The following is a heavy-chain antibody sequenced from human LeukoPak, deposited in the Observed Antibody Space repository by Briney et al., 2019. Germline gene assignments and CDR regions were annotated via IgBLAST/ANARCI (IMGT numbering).Heavy chain of an antibody. CDR1: GYTFTSYD. D-gene: IGHD2-2*01. CDR3: ARGVVVPAAMVYYYYGMDV. Sequence: GASVKVSCKASGYTFTSYDINWVRQATGQGLEWMGWMNPNSGNTGYAQKLQGRVTMTTDTSTTTAYMELRSLRSDDTAVYYCARGVVVPAAMVYYYYGMDVWGQGTTVTVSS. CDR2: MNPNSGNT. V-gene: IGHV1-8*01. J-gene: IGHJ6*02.